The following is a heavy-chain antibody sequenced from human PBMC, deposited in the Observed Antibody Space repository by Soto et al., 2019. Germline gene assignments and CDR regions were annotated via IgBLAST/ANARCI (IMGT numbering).Heavy chain of an antibody. CDR3: ARDGWGSNWYFDL. Sequence: PGGSLRLSCGAPGVTFKDYGMHWVRQAPGKGLEWVAVISYDGKQTYYADSVKGRFTISKDKSKRTLFLQKNSLRVDDTAVYYCARDGWGSNWYFDLWGRGTLVTVSS. CDR1: GVTFKDYG. V-gene: IGHV3-30*03. D-gene: IGHD3-16*01. J-gene: IGHJ2*01. CDR2: ISYDGKQT.